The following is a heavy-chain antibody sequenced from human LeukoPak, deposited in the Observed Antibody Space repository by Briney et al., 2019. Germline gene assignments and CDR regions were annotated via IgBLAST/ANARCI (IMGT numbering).Heavy chain of an antibody. V-gene: IGHV1-18*01. CDR3: VRDLGVDTSMIFFDY. CDR2: SSAYNGNT. D-gene: IGHD5-18*01. J-gene: IGHJ4*02. CDR1: GGTFSSYA. Sequence: GASVKVSCKASGGTFSSYAISWVRQAPGQGLEWMGWSSAYNGNTKSAQKFQGRVTMTTDTSTSTAYMELRSLRSDDTAVFYCVRDLGVDTSMIFFDYWGQGTLVTVSS.